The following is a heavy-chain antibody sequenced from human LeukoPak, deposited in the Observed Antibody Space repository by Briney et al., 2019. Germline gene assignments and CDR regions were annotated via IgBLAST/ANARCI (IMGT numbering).Heavy chain of an antibody. J-gene: IGHJ6*04. CDR3: DV. CDR1: GFTFSDYY. CDR2: ISGRGEST. Sequence: PGGSLRLSCVGSGFTFSDYYLSWVRQAPGKGLEWVASISGRGESTNYADSVKGRFTIPRDNSQNTLHLQMNSLRAEDTAGYYMDVWGKGTTVTVSS. V-gene: IGHV3-23*01.